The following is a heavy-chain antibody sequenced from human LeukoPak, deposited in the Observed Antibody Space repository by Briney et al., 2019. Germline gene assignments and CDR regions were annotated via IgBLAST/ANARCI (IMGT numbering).Heavy chain of an antibody. CDR3: ARMAMVTGLIDY. J-gene: IGHJ4*02. Sequence: SETLSLTCTVSGGSISSGGYYWSWIRQPPGKGLEWIGYIYYSGSTNYNPSLKSRVTISVDTSKNQFSLKLSSVTAADTAVYYCARMAMVTGLIDYWGQGTLVTVSS. CDR2: IYYSGST. CDR1: GGSISSGGYY. V-gene: IGHV4-61*08. D-gene: IGHD5-18*01.